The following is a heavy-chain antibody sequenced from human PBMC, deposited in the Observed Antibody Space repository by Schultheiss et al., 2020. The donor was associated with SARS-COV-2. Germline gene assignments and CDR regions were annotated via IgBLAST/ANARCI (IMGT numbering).Heavy chain of an antibody. CDR2: MYYSGTT. CDR3: ARGGFYDSSGPRDR. CDR1: GGSISNSGYY. D-gene: IGHD3-22*01. J-gene: IGHJ5*02. V-gene: IGHV4-39*01. Sequence: GSLRLSCTVSGGSISNSGYYWAWIRQPPGKGLEWIGSMYYSGTTNYNPSLKSRVTISLDTSKNQFSLKLSSVTASDTAVYYCARGGFYDSSGPRDRWGQGTRVTVSS.